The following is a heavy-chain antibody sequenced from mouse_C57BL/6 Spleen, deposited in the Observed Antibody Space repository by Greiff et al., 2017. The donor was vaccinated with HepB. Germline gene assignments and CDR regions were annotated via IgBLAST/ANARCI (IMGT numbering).Heavy chain of an antibody. CDR2: IYPSDSET. D-gene: IGHD2-3*01. Sequence: QVQLQQPGAELVRPGSSVKLSCKASGYTFTSYWLDWVKQRPGQGLEWIGNIYPSDSETHYNQKFKDKATLTVDKSSSTAYMQLSSLTSEDSAVYYCARWGLDGRAYWGQGTLVTVSA. CDR3: ARWGLDGRAY. V-gene: IGHV1-61*01. J-gene: IGHJ3*01. CDR1: GYTFTSYW.